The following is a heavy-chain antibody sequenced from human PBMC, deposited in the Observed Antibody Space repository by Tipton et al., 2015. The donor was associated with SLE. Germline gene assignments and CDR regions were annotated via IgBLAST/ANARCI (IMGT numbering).Heavy chain of an antibody. V-gene: IGHV4-4*07. CDR1: GDSISSYY. CDR2: IFTSGTT. Sequence: TLSLTCTVSGDSISSYYWIWIRQPAGKGLEWIGRIFTSGTTNYNPSLKSRVTMSVDTSKNQFSLRLSSVTATDTAVYYCATSGSIAVAEGGAFDIWGQGTMVTVSS. D-gene: IGHD6-19*01. J-gene: IGHJ3*02. CDR3: ATSGSIAVAEGGAFDI.